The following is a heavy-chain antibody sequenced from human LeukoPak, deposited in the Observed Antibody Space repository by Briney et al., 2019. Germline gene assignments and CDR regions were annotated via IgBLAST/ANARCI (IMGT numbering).Heavy chain of an antibody. J-gene: IGHJ6*03. D-gene: IGHD2-15*01. V-gene: IGHV1-69*05. Sequence: SVKVSCKASGGTLSSYAISWVRQAPRQGLEWMGGIIPIFGTANYAQKFQGRVTITTDESTSTAHMELSSLRSEDTAVYYCARDNAPCSGGSCYQYYYYYYMDVWGKGTTVTVSS. CDR2: IIPIFGTA. CDR3: ARDNAPCSGGSCYQYYYYYYMDV. CDR1: GGTLSSYA.